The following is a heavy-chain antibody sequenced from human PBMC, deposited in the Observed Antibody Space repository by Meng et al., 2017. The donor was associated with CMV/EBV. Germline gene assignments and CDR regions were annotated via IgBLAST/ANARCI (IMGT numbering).Heavy chain of an antibody. Sequence: ETLSLTCTVSGGSISSSSYYWGWIRQPPGKGLEWVANIKQDGSEKYYVDSVKGRFTISRDNAKNSLYLQMNSLRAEDTAVYYCARGAYSSSSSPLFFGYYYGMDVWGQGTTVTVSS. CDR3: ARGAYSSSSSPLFFGYYYGMDV. V-gene: IGHV3-7*04. CDR2: IKQDGSEK. D-gene: IGHD6-6*01. J-gene: IGHJ6*02. CDR1: GGSISSSSYY.